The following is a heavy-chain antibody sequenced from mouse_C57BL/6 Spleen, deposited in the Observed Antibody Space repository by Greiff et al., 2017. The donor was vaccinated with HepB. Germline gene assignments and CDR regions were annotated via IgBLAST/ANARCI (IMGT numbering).Heavy chain of an antibody. CDR1: GYTFTSYW. Sequence: QVQLQQPGAELVKPGASVKLSCKASGYTFTSYWMHWVKQRPGQGLEWIGMIHPNSGSTNYNEKFKSKATLTVDKSSSTAYMQLSSLTSEDAAVYYCARMDDGPSFFDYWGQGTTLTVSS. CDR2: IHPNSGST. D-gene: IGHD2-3*01. J-gene: IGHJ2*01. V-gene: IGHV1-64*01. CDR3: ARMDDGPSFFDY.